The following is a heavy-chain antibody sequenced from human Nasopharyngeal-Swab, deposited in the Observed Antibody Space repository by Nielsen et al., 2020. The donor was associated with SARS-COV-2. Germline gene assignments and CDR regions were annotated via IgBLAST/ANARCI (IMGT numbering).Heavy chain of an antibody. J-gene: IGHJ3*02. V-gene: IGHV1-69*10. CDR2: IIPILGIA. CDR3: AREILRFLEWLLPDAFDI. D-gene: IGHD3-3*01. CDR1: GGTFISYA. Sequence: SVKVSCKASGGTFISYAISWVRQAPGQGLEWMGGIIPILGIANYAQKFQGRVTITADKSTSTAYMELSSLRSEDTAVYYCAREILRFLEWLLPDAFDIWGQGTMVTVSS.